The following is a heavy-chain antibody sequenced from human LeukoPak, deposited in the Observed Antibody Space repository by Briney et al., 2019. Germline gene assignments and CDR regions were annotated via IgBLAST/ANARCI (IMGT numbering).Heavy chain of an antibody. Sequence: GGSLRLSCAASGFTFDDYAMHWVRQAPGKGLEWVSGISWNSGSIGYADSVKGRFTISRDNAKNSLYLQMNSLRDEDTAMYYCAKGLYYGSGLFDYWGQGTLVTVSS. J-gene: IGHJ4*02. CDR1: GFTFDDYA. CDR3: AKGLYYGSGLFDY. V-gene: IGHV3-9*01. D-gene: IGHD3-10*01. CDR2: ISWNSGSI.